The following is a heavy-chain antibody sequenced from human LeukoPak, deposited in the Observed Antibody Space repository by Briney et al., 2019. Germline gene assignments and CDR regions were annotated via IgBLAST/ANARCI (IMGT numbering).Heavy chain of an antibody. Sequence: GGSLRLSCAASGFTVSSNYMSWVRQAPGKGLEWVSIIYSGGSTYYADSVKVRFTLSRDNAKNSLYLQMTSLRAEDTAVYYCAILTRDWGRGTLVTVSS. V-gene: IGHV3-66*01. CDR2: IYSGGST. CDR1: GFTVSSNY. D-gene: IGHD1-1*01. J-gene: IGHJ4*02. CDR3: AILTRD.